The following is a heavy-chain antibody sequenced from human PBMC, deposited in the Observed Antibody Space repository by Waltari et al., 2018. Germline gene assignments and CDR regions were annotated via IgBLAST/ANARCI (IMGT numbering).Heavy chain of an antibody. CDR1: GGSTSSNRYY. J-gene: IGHJ4*02. D-gene: IGHD3-10*01. CDR3: ARLPTYYSGSGSYYPGYFDY. V-gene: IGHV4-39*01. Sequence: QLQLQESRPGLVKPSETLYPPCTVSGGSTSSNRYYCAWISHHPGMGLVWIGSIYYSGSTFYNASLKSRVTISVDMSENQFSLKLSSVTAADTAVYYCARLPTYYSGSGSYYPGYFDYWGQGTLVTVSS. CDR2: IYYSGST.